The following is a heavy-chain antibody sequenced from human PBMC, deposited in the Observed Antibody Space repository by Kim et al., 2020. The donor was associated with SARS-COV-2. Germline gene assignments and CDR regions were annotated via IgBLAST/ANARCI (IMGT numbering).Heavy chain of an antibody. Sequence: SETLSLTCTVSGGSISSGDYYWSWIRQPPGKGLEWIGYIYYSGSTYYNPSLKSRVTISVDTSKNQFSLKLSSVTAADTAVYYCASATPQNDYAEAFDIWGQGTMVTVSS. V-gene: IGHV4-30-4*01. D-gene: IGHD4-17*01. CDR3: ASATPQNDYAEAFDI. J-gene: IGHJ3*02. CDR1: GGSISSGDYY. CDR2: IYYSGST.